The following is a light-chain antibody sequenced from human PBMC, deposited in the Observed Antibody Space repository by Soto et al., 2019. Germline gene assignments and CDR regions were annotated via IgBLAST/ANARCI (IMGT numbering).Light chain of an antibody. CDR3: CSYRSGSVYV. CDR2: EVS. Sequence: QSVLTQPASVSGSPGPSITISCTGTSSDVGGYDRVSWYQQRPDNAPKLIIYEVSNRPSGISNRFSGSKSGDTASLTISGLQAEDEADYYCCSYRSGSVYVFGSGTKDTV. J-gene: IGLJ1*01. V-gene: IGLV2-14*01. CDR1: SSDVGGYDR.